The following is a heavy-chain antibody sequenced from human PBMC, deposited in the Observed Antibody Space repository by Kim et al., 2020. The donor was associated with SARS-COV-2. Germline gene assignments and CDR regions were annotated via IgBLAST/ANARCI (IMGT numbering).Heavy chain of an antibody. CDR2: IRNEARSFTT. V-gene: IGHV3-72*01. CDR1: GFTFSDHY. D-gene: IGHD3-10*01. Sequence: GGSLRLSCAVSGFTFSDHYMDWVRQAPGKGLEWVGRIRNEARSFTTEYAASVQGRFTISRDDSKSSLYLQMDSLRTEDTAMYYCARGHFASGSWSMDVWG. J-gene: IGHJ6*01. CDR3: ARGHFASGSWSMDV.